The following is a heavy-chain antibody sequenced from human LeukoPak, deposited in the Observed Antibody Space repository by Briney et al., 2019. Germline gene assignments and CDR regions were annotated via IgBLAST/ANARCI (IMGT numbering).Heavy chain of an antibody. J-gene: IGHJ6*02. V-gene: IGHV1-69*04. CDR3: ARGYGSGSYYPKGYYYYGMDV. CDR1: GGTFSSYA. CDR2: IVPILGIA. D-gene: IGHD3-10*01. Sequence: ASVKVSCKASGGTFSSYAISWVRQAPGQGLEWMGRIVPILGIANYAQKFQGRVTITADKSTSTAYMELSSLRSEDTAVYYCARGYGSGSYYPKGYYYYGMDVWGQGTTVTVSS.